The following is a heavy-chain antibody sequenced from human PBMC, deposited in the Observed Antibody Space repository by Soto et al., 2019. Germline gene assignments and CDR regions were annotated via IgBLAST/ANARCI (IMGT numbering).Heavy chain of an antibody. J-gene: IGHJ5*02. Sequence: SETLCLTCTVPGASISGFYWSWIRKSAGKGLEWIGRIYATGTPDYNPSLKRPVMMSVDTSKKQFSLKLRSVTAADTAVYYCVRDGTKTLRDWFEPWGQGISVTVS. CDR2: IYATGTP. CDR3: VRDGTKTLRDWFEP. V-gene: IGHV4-4*07. CDR1: GASISGFY. D-gene: IGHD1-1*01.